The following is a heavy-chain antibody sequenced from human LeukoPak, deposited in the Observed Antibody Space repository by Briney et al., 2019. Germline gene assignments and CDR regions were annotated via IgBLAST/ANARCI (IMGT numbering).Heavy chain of an antibody. V-gene: IGHV3-48*03. D-gene: IGHD5-12*01. CDR3: ARGPSGYHNT. J-gene: IGHJ4*02. Sequence: GGSLRLSCAASGFTFSSYEMNWVRQAPGKGLECDSYISSSGSTIYYADSVKGRFTISRDNSKNTLYLQMNSLRAEDTAVYYCARGPSGYHNTGGQGTLVTVSS. CDR1: GFTFSSYE. CDR2: ISSSGSTI.